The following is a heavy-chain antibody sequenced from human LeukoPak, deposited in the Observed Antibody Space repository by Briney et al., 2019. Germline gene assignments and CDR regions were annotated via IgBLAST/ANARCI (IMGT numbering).Heavy chain of an antibody. J-gene: IGHJ2*01. CDR3: ARVGNSSGWYLLGWYFDL. V-gene: IGHV4-4*07. D-gene: IGHD6-19*01. Sequence: SETLSLTCTVSGGSTSSYYWSWIRQPAGKGLEWIGRIYTSGSTNYNPSLKSRVTMSVDTSKNQFSLKLSSVTAADTAVYYCARVGNSSGWYLLGWYFDLWGRGTLVTVSS. CDR2: IYTSGST. CDR1: GGSTSSYY.